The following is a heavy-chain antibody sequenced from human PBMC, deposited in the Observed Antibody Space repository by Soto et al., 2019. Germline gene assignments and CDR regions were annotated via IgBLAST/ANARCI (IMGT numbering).Heavy chain of an antibody. CDR1: GYTLTELS. Sequence: GASVKVSCKVSGYTLTELSMHWVRQAPGKGLEWMGGFDPEDGETIYAQKFQGRVTMTEDTSTDTAYMELSSLRSEDTAVYYCATGAILTGYSPYYYGMDVWGQGTTVTVSS. J-gene: IGHJ6*02. CDR3: ATGAILTGYSPYYYGMDV. V-gene: IGHV1-24*01. D-gene: IGHD3-9*01. CDR2: FDPEDGET.